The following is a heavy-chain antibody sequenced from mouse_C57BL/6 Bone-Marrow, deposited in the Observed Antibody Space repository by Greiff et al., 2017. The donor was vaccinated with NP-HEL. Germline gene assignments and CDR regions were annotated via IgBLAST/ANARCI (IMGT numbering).Heavy chain of an antibody. CDR1: GFSLSTFGMG. CDR2: IWWDDAK. D-gene: IGHD2-3*01. V-gene: IGHV8-8*01. Sequence: QVTLKVSGPGILQPSQTLSLTCSFSGFSLSTFGMGVGWIRQPPGKGMEWLAHIWWDDAKYYNPALKSRLTISKDTSKNQVCLKIAKWDTADTATYYCARIALDGYYVGWFAYWGQGTLVTVSA. CDR3: ARIALDGYYVGWFAY. J-gene: IGHJ3*01.